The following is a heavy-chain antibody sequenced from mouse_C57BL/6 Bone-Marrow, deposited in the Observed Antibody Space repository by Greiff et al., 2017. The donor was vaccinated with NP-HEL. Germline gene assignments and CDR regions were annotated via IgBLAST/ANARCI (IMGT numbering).Heavy chain of an antibody. D-gene: IGHD6-1*01. CDR2: ISDGGSYT. J-gene: IGHJ4*01. V-gene: IGHV5-4*03. CDR3: ARVERYCSLYAMDY. CDR1: GFTFSSYA. Sequence: EVKLMESGGGLVKPGGSLKLSCAASGFTFSSYAMSWVRQTPEKRLEWVATISDGGSYTYYPDNVKGRFTISRDNAKNNLYLQMRHLKSEDTAMYYCARVERYCSLYAMDYWGQGTSVTVSS.